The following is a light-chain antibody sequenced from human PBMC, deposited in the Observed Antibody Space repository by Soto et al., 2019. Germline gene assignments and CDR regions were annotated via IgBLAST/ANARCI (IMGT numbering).Light chain of an antibody. CDR1: SSDGGGYNY. CDR2: EVS. Sequence: QSALTQPASVSGSPGQSITIACTGTSSDGGGYNYVSWYQQHPGKAPKLMIYEVSNRPSGVSNRFSGSKSGNTASLTISGLQAEDEADYDCSSYTSSSTYVVFGGGTKLTVL. V-gene: IGLV2-14*01. CDR3: SSYTSSSTYVV. J-gene: IGLJ2*01.